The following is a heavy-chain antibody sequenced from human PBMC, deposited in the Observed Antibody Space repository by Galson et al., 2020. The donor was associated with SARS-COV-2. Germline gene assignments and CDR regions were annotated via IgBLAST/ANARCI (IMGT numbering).Heavy chain of an antibody. V-gene: IGHV1-46*01. CDR1: GYTFPSYY. CDR2: INPSGGST. CDR3: ARDQLSQNYDILTGYYNGYYYYGMDV. D-gene: IGHD3-9*01. J-gene: IGHJ6*02. Sequence: ASLKVSCKASGYTFPSYYMHWVRQAPGQGLEWMGIINPSGGSTSYAQKFQGRVTMTRDTSPSTVYMELSSLRSEDTAVYYCARDQLSQNYDILTGYYNGYYYYGMDVWGQGTTVTVSS.